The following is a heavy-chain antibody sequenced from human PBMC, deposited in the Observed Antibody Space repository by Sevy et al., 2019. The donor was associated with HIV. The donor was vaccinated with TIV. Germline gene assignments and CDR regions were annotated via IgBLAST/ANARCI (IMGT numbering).Heavy chain of an antibody. CDR2: INHSGST. Sequence: SETLSLTCAVYGGSFTGYYWSWIRQPPGKGLEWIGEINHSGSTNYNPSLKSRVTISVDTSKNQFSLKLSSVTAADTAVYYCARSRVQLGNGSFDYWGQGTLVTVSS. V-gene: IGHV4-34*01. J-gene: IGHJ4*02. CDR1: GGSFTGYY. CDR3: ARSRVQLGNGSFDY. D-gene: IGHD5-18*01.